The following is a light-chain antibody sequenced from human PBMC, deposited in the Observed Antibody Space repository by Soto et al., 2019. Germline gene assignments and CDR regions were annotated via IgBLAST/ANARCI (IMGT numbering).Light chain of an antibody. V-gene: IGKV3-15*01. CDR2: GAS. CDR3: QQYKNWPL. J-gene: IGKJ5*01. CDR1: QTVSITY. Sequence: EISTLSCRASQTVSITYLTWYKQKPGQPPRLLIYGASTRATGIPARLSGSGFGTEFTLTISSLKSEDFAVYYCQQYKNWPLFGQGTRLEIK.